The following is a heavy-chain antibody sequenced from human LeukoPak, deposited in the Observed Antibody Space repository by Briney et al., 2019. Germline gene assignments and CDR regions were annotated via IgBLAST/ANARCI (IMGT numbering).Heavy chain of an antibody. J-gene: IGHJ5*02. Sequence: KPSETLSLTCNVSGDSITSGAFYWAWICQSPGKGLEWIGNVYYSGSTQYNPSLRGRVSISMDKTKNQFSLNLNSVSVTDTAIYYCARRDYAAWFDPWGQGTLVTVSS. CDR2: VYYSGST. V-gene: IGHV4-39*01. D-gene: IGHD4/OR15-4a*01. CDR1: GDSITSGAFY. CDR3: ARRDYAAWFDP.